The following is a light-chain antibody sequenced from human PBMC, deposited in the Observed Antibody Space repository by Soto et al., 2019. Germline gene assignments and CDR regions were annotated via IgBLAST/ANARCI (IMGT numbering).Light chain of an antibody. V-gene: IGLV1-40*01. CDR1: SSNIGAGYD. J-gene: IGLJ1*01. CDR2: DNF. Sequence: QSVLTPPPSVSGAPGQRVTISCTGSSSNIGAGYDVHWYQQLPGTAPKLLIYDNFNRPSGVPDRFSGSKSGTSASLAITGLQAEDEADYYCQSYDSSLSGYVFGTGTKVTVL. CDR3: QSYDSSLSGYV.